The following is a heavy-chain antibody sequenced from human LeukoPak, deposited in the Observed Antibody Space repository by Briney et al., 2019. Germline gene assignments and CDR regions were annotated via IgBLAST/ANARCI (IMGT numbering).Heavy chain of an antibody. Sequence: ASVTVSCKASEYTFTIYDINWVRQATGQGLEWMGWMNPNSGNTGYAQKFQGRVTMTRVTSISTAYMELNNLTSEDTAVYYCARGSWGEIAGRKSFEFWGQGSLVTVSS. CDR3: ARGSWGEIAGRKSFEF. J-gene: IGHJ4*02. D-gene: IGHD6-6*01. V-gene: IGHV1-8*01. CDR1: EYTFTIYD. CDR2: MNPNSGNT.